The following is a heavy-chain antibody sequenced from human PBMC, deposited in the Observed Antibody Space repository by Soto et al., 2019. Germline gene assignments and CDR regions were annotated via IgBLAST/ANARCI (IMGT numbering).Heavy chain of an antibody. J-gene: IGHJ6*02. V-gene: IGHV2-70*01. Sequence: SGPTKVNPTQPLTLTSTLSGFSLSTSGMCFSWIRQPPGKALEWLALIDWDDDKYYSTSLKTRLTISKDTSKNQVVLTMTNMDPVDTATYYCARIRVVGASRGMDVWGQGT. CDR2: IDWDDDK. CDR1: GFSLSTSGMC. CDR3: ARIRVVGASRGMDV. D-gene: IGHD1-26*01.